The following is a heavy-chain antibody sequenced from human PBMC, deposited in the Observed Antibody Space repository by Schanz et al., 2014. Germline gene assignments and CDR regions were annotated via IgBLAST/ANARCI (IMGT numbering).Heavy chain of an antibody. V-gene: IGHV1-46*01. D-gene: IGHD1-26*01. CDR3: ARGFLASGGKTFDC. CDR2: IHPSGGST. J-gene: IGHJ4*02. CDR1: GYTFTSYF. Sequence: QVQLVQSGAEVKKPGASVKLSCEASGYTFTSYFLHWVRQAPGQGPEWMGIIHPSGGSTNYAQQFLGRLTMTRHTSTNTVYMNLSSLTSADTAVYYCARGFLASGGKTFDCWGQGTLVTVSS.